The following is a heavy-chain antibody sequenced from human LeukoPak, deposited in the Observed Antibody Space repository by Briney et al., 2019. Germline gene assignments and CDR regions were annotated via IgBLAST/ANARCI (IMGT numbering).Heavy chain of an antibody. D-gene: IGHD2-2*01. Sequence: GASVKVSCKASGYTFTSYGISWVRQAPGQGLEWMGWISAYNGDTNYPQKVQGRVTITMDTSTTTAYMELMSLRSDDTAVYYCARRSQCNLSTCSRGGGFDIWGQGTMVTVSS. CDR2: ISAYNGDT. CDR1: GYTFTSYG. V-gene: IGHV1-18*01. J-gene: IGHJ3*02. CDR3: ARRSQCNLSTCSRGGGFDI.